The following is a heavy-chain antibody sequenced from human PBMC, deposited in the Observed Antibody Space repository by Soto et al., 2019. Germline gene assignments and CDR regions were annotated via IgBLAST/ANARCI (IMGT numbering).Heavy chain of an antibody. V-gene: IGHV3-30*18. CDR3: AKPPVEYSASYSFYI. CDR1: GFTFSNYG. Sequence: QVQLVESGGGVVQPGKSLRLSCAASGFTFSNYGMHWVRQAPGKGLEWVAVISYDGSNIYYADSVKGRFTISRDNSKNTLYLQMNSLRAEDTAVYYCAKPPVEYSASYSFYIWGQGTMVTVSS. CDR2: ISYDGSNI. D-gene: IGHD2-21*01. J-gene: IGHJ3*02.